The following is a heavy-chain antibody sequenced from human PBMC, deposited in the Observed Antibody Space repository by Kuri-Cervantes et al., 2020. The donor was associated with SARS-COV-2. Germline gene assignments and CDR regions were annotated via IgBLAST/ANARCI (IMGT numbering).Heavy chain of an antibody. J-gene: IGHJ4*02. V-gene: IGHV1-18*01. CDR1: GYTFTSYG. D-gene: IGHD3-10*01. Sequence: ASVKVSCKASGYTFTSYGISWVRQAPGQGLEWMGWISAYNSNTNYAQKLQGRVTMTTDTSTSTAYMELSSLRSEDTAVYYCARGWAGSGSYYNPGDYWGQGTLVTVSS. CDR2: ISAYNSNT. CDR3: ARGWAGSGSYYNPGDY.